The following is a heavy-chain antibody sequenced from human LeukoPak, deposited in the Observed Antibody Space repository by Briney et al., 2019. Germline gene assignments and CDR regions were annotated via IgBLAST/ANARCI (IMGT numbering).Heavy chain of an antibody. Sequence: PGRPLRLSCAASGFTFSSYAMHWVRQAPGKGLEWVAVISYDGSNKYYADSVKGRFTISRDNSKNTLYLQMNSLRAEDTAVYYCAREDYGGTGYFDYWGQGTLVTVSS. CDR2: ISYDGSNK. V-gene: IGHV3-30-3*01. CDR3: AREDYGGTGYFDY. J-gene: IGHJ4*02. CDR1: GFTFSSYA. D-gene: IGHD4-23*01.